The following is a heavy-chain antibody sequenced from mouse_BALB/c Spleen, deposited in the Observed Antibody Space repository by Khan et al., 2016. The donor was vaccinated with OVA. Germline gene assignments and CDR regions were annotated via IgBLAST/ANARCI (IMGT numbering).Heavy chain of an antibody. CDR1: GDASTSGF. Sequence: EVQLQESGPSLVQPSQTLSLTCSVTGDASTSGFWSWVRKFPGNKLEYMGYMIYSGYTYYNPSLKGRFSITRHTSKNQYYLQLNSVTTEDTATYYCARSTYKYAFAYWGQGALVTVSA. CDR2: MIYSGYT. V-gene: IGHV3-8*02. J-gene: IGHJ3*01. D-gene: IGHD1-3*01. CDR3: ARSTYKYAFAY.